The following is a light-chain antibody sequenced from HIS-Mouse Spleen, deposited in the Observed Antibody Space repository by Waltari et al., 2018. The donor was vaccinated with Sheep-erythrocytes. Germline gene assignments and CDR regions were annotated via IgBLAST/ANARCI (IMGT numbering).Light chain of an antibody. Sequence: AIQLTQSPSSLSASVGDRVTITCRASQGISSALAWYQQKPGKAPKLLIYDASSLESGVPSRFSGSGSGTDFTLTISRLEPEDFAVYYCQQYGSSPLFTFGPGTKVDIK. J-gene: IGKJ3*01. CDR2: DAS. V-gene: IGKV1-13*02. CDR1: QGISSA. CDR3: QQYGSSPLFT.